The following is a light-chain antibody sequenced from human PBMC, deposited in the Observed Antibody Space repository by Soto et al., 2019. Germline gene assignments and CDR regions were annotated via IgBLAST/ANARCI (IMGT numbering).Light chain of an antibody. CDR3: SAWDDSLSGPV. CDR2: FND. J-gene: IGLJ3*02. Sequence: QSALTQPPSASGAPGQRVTFSCSGSGSNIGSNTVNWYQQVPGAAPKLLIYFNDQRPSGVPDRFSGSKSGTSASLAISGLQPGDEADYSCSAWDDSLSGPVFGGGTQLTVL. CDR1: GSNIGSNT. V-gene: IGLV1-44*01.